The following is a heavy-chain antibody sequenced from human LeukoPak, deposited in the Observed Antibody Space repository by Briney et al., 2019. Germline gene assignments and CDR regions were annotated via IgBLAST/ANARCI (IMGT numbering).Heavy chain of an antibody. CDR2: IKQYGSEK. CDR3: ASGGSTYFYDTSDYS. CDR1: GFTFSTYR. Sequence: PGGSLRLSCAASGFTFSTYRMSWVRQAPGKGLGWVANIKQYGSEKYYVDSVKGRFLISRDNAKNSLSLQMNSLRAEDTAVYYCASGGSTYFYDTSDYSWGQGTLVTVSS. V-gene: IGHV3-7*02. D-gene: IGHD3-22*01. J-gene: IGHJ5*02.